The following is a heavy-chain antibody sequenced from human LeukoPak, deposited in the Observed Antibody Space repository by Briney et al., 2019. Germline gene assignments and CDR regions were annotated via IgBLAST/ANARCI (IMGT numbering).Heavy chain of an antibody. CDR2: INPSGGST. V-gene: IGHV1-46*01. Sequence: GASVKVSCTASGGTFSSYAISWVRQAPGQGLEWMGIINPSGGSTSYAQKFQGRVTMTRDTSTSTVYMELSSLRSEDTAVYYCARDKFDSSGYYYHWGQGTLVTVSS. CDR1: GGTFSSYA. CDR3: ARDKFDSSGYYYH. D-gene: IGHD3-22*01. J-gene: IGHJ4*02.